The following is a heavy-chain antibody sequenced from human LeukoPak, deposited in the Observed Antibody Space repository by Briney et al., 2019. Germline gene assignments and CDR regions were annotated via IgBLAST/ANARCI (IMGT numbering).Heavy chain of an antibody. V-gene: IGHV1-2*02. CDR2: INPNSGGT. CDR3: ARDPIDSSGYYAFDP. D-gene: IGHD3-22*01. Sequence: ASVKVSCKASGYTFTGYYMHWVRQAPGQGLEWMGWINPNSGGTNYAQKFQGRVTMTRDTSISTAYMELSRLRSDDTAVYYCARDPIDSSGYYAFDPWGQGTLVTVSS. J-gene: IGHJ5*02. CDR1: GYTFTGYY.